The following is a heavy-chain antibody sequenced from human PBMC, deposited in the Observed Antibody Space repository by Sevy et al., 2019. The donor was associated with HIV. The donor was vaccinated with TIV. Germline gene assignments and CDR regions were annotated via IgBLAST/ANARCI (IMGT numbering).Heavy chain of an antibody. V-gene: IGHV4-4*07. CDR1: GGSISSYY. CDR3: ARDIHCSSTSCYGRIAFDI. Sequence: SETLSLTCTVSGGSISSYYWSWIRQPAGKGLEWIGRIYTSGSTNYNPSLKSRVTMSVDTSKNQFSLKLSSVTAADTAVYYCARDIHCSSTSCYGRIAFDIWGQGTMVTVSS. J-gene: IGHJ3*02. CDR2: IYTSGST. D-gene: IGHD2-2*01.